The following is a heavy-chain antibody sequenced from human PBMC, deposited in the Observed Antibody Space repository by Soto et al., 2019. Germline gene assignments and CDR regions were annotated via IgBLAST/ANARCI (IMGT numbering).Heavy chain of an antibody. D-gene: IGHD4-4*01. CDR1: GYTFTSYG. CDR2: ISAYNGNT. Sequence: QVQLVQSGAEVKKPGASVKVSCKASGYTFTSYGISWVRQAPGQGLEWMGWISAYNGNTNYAQKLQGRVTMTTDTSTSTAYTELRSLRSDDTAVYYCARDVTTVSDYYYYGMDVWGQGTTVTVSS. CDR3: ARDVTTVSDYYYYGMDV. J-gene: IGHJ6*02. V-gene: IGHV1-18*01.